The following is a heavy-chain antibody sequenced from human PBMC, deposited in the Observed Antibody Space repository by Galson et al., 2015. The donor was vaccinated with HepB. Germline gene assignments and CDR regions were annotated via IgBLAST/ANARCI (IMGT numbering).Heavy chain of an antibody. V-gene: IGHV3-23*01. J-gene: IGHJ6*02. CDR2: ISGSGGST. CDR3: AKAWRTGWYYGMDV. D-gene: IGHD3-3*01. CDR1: GFTFSSYA. Sequence: SLRLSCAASGFTFSSYAMSWVRQAPGKGLEWVSAISGSGGSTYYADSVKGRFTISRDNSKNTQYLQMNSLRAEDTAVYYCAKAWRTGWYYGMDVWGQGTTVTVSS.